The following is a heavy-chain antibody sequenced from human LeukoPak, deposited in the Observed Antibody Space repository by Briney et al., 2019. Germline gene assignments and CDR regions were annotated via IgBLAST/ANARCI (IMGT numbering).Heavy chain of an antibody. Sequence: GGSLRLSCAASGFTFDNYAMSWVRQAPGKGLEWVSYISSSGSAIYYADSVKGRFTISRDNAKNSLYLQMNSLRAEDAAVYYCAELGITMIGGVWGKGTTVTISS. CDR2: ISSSGSAI. CDR1: GFTFDNYA. V-gene: IGHV3-48*03. J-gene: IGHJ6*04. CDR3: AELGITMIGGV. D-gene: IGHD3-10*02.